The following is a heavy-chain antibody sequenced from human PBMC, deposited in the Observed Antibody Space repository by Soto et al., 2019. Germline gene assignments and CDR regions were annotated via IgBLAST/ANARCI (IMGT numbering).Heavy chain of an antibody. D-gene: IGHD5-18*01. Sequence: SEALSLTCTVSGGSISSGGYYWSWIRQHPGKGLEWIGYIYYSGSTYYNPSLKSRVTISVDTSKNQFSLKLSSVTAADTAVYYCARERYSYEPNSYYGMDVWGQGTKVTVYS. CDR2: IYYSGST. CDR3: ARERYSYEPNSYYGMDV. J-gene: IGHJ6*02. V-gene: IGHV4-31*03. CDR1: GGSISSGGYY.